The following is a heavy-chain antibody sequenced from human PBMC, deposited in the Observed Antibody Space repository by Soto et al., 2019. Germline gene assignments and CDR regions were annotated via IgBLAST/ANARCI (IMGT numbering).Heavy chain of an antibody. V-gene: IGHV1-18*01. Sequence: QVQLLQSGAEVKKPGASVKVSCKASGYTFTNYGITWVRQAPGQGREWMGWISAYNGNTHYTQRLQGRVTMTTDTSTSTAYMELMGLRSDDTAVYYCARVRQLVVYFYYYMDVWGKGTTVTVSS. J-gene: IGHJ6*03. CDR1: GYTFTNYG. CDR2: ISAYNGNT. D-gene: IGHD6-6*01. CDR3: ARVRQLVVYFYYYMDV.